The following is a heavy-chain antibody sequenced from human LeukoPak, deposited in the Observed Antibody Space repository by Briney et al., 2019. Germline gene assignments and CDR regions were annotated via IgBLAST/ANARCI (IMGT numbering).Heavy chain of an antibody. D-gene: IGHD1-14*01. CDR1: GFTLSDWW. CDR2: IKEDGSVK. CDR3: ARRNNVDH. J-gene: IGHJ4*03. V-gene: IGHV3-7*01. Sequence: GGSLRLSCAASGFTLSDWWMSWVRQAPGKGLEWVANIKEDGSVKSYVGSVKGRFTISRDNAKKSLYLQMSSLRAEDTAVYYCARRNNVDHWGHGTLVTVSS.